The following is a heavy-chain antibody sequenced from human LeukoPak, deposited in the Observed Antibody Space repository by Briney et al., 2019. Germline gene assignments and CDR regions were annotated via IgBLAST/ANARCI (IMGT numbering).Heavy chain of an antibody. CDR2: IYHSERT. D-gene: IGHD2-15*01. Sequence: SETLSLTCTVSGYSISSGYYWGWIRQPPGKGLEWIGNIYHSERTYYNPSLKSRVTISVDTSKNQFSLKLSSVTAADTAVFCCARILGAYCSGGSCPDAFDIWGQGTMVTVSS. CDR1: GYSISSGYY. CDR3: ARILGAYCSGGSCPDAFDI. J-gene: IGHJ3*02. V-gene: IGHV4-38-2*02.